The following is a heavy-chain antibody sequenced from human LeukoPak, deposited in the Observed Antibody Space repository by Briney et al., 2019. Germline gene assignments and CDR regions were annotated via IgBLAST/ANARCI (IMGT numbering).Heavy chain of an antibody. J-gene: IGHJ5*02. V-gene: IGHV1-18*03. CDR3: ARDGGDSGGANSP. CDR1: GYTFTSYG. Sequence: ASVKVSCKASGYTFTSYGVTWVRQAPGQGLEWMGWISTNNGNTMYAQRVQGRVTLTTDTSTSTAYMELRSLTSDDMAVYYCARDGGDSGGANSPWGQGTLATVSS. CDR2: ISTNNGNT. D-gene: IGHD2-21*01.